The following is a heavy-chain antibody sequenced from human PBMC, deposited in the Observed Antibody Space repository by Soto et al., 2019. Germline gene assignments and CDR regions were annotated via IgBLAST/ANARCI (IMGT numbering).Heavy chain of an antibody. J-gene: IGHJ3*02. CDR1: GYTFTSYA. CDR2: INAGNGNT. V-gene: IGHV1-3*01. CDR3: ARVSPRLVTTFDI. D-gene: IGHD6-19*01. Sequence: ASVKVSCKASGYTFTSYAMHWVRQAPGQRLEWMGWINAGNGNTKYSQKFQGRVTITRDTSASTAYMELSSLRSEDTAVYYCARVSPRLVTTFDIWGQGTMVTGSS.